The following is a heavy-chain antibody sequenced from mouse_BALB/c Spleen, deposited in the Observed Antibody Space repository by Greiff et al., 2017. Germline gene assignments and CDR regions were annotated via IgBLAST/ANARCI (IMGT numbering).Heavy chain of an antibody. Sequence: DVMLVESGGGLVQPGGSLRLSCATSGFTFTDYYMSWVRQPPGKALEWLGFIRNKANDYTTEYSASVKGRFIVSRDTSQSILYLQMNALRAEDTAIYYCARARGDYDWEFDYWGQGTTLTVSS. D-gene: IGHD2-4*01. CDR3: ARARGDYDWEFDY. J-gene: IGHJ2*01. CDR2: IRNKANDYTT. V-gene: IGHV7-3*02. CDR1: GFTFTDYY.